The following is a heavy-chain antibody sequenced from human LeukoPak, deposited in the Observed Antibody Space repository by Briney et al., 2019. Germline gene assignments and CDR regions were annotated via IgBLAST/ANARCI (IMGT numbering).Heavy chain of an antibody. CDR1: GFSISSGYY. Sequence: SSETLSLTCAVSGFSISSGYYWCCIRQPREKVLLCIGIIYHSGSTYYNPSLKSRVTISVDTSKTQSALKLSSVTAADTAVYYCARQSGCTNGVCYTDWFDPWGQGTLVTVSS. D-gene: IGHD2-8*01. J-gene: IGHJ5*02. CDR3: ARQSGCTNGVCYTDWFDP. CDR2: IYHSGST. V-gene: IGHV4-38-2*01.